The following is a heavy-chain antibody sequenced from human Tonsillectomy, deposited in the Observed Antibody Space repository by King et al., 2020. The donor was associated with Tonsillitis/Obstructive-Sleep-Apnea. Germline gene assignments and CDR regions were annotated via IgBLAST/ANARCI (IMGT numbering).Heavy chain of an antibody. V-gene: IGHV4-34*01. CDR3: ARGGYDFWSGYPSNDAFDI. Sequence: VQLQQWGAGLLKPSETLSLTCAVYGGSFSGYYWSWIRQPPGKGLEWIGEINHSGSTNYNPSLKSRVTISVDTSKNQFSLKLSSVTAADTAVYYCARGGYDFWSGYPSNDAFDIWGQGTMVTVSS. J-gene: IGHJ3*02. CDR2: INHSGST. CDR1: GGSFSGYY. D-gene: IGHD3-3*01.